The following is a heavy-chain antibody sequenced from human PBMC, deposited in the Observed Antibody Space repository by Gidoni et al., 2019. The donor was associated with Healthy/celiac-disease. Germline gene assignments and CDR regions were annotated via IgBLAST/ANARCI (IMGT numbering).Heavy chain of an antibody. J-gene: IGHJ4*02. Sequence: EVQLVESGGGLVQPGGSLRLSCAASGFTFSSYSMNWFSQAPGKGLEWLSYIRSSSSTIYYADSVKGRFTISRDNAKNSLYLQMNSLRAEDTAVYYCAVRGYSGYEPAPRYVDYWGQGTLVTVSS. D-gene: IGHD5-12*01. CDR2: IRSSSSTI. CDR3: AVRGYSGYEPAPRYVDY. V-gene: IGHV3-48*01. CDR1: GFTFSSYS.